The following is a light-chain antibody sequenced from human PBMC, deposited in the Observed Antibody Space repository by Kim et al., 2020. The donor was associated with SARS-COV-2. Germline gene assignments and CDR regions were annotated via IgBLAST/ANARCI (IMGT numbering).Light chain of an antibody. CDR1: TGAVTSANL. Sequence: QAVVTQEPSLTVSPRGTGTLTCASSTGAVTSANLPNWFQQKPGQTPRTLIYNTDNKLSWTPARFSGSLLGGKAALTLSGVQPEDEADYYCLLLSGDAWIFGGGTKVTVL. CDR2: NTD. V-gene: IGLV7-43*01. J-gene: IGLJ2*01. CDR3: LLLSGDAWI.